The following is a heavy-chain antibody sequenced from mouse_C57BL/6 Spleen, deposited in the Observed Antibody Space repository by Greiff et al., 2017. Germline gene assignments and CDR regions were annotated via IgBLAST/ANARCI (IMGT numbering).Heavy chain of an antibody. CDR2: IYPGDGDT. D-gene: IGHD2-4*01. CDR1: GYAFSSSW. J-gene: IGHJ3*01. CDR3: ARRDDYDGQGFFSY. V-gene: IGHV1-82*01. Sequence: QVQLKQSGPELVKPGASVKISCKASGYAFSSSWMNWVKQRPGKGLEWIGRIYPGDGDTNYNGKFKGKATLTADKSSSTAYMQLSSLTSEDSAVYFCARRDDYDGQGFFSYGGQGTLVTVSA.